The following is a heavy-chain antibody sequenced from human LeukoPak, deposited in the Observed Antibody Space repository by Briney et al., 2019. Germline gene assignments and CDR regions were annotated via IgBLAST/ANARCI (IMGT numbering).Heavy chain of an antibody. J-gene: IGHJ4*02. V-gene: IGHV3-21*01. CDR1: GFTFSSYN. CDR2: ISSSSTYI. CDR3: ARKIATRHYFDY. Sequence: GGSLRLSCAASGFTFSSYNMYWVRRAPGKGLEWVSSISSSSTYIYYGDSMKGRFTISRDNAKNSLYLQMNSLRAEDTAVYYCARKIATRHYFDYWGRGTLVTVSS. D-gene: IGHD6-6*01.